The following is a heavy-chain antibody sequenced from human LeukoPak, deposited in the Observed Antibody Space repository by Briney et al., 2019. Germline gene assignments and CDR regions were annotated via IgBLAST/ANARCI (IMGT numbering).Heavy chain of an antibody. CDR2: IKSKTDGGTT. D-gene: IGHD3-16*02. CDR1: GFTFSNAW. Sequence: GGSLRLSCAASGFTFSNAWLSWVRQAPGKGLEWVGRIKSKTDGGTTDYAAPVKGRFTISRNDSKNTLYLQMNSLKTEDTAVYYCTTDRYGNAFDIWGQGTMVTVSS. CDR3: TTDRYGNAFDI. J-gene: IGHJ3*02. V-gene: IGHV3-15*01.